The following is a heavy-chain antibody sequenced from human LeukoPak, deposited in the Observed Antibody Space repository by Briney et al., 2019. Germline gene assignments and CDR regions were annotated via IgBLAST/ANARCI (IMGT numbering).Heavy chain of an antibody. Sequence: GPLRLSCAASGFTLSSYTMNGVGQPPGESREWMGRLLHWGHTYYNPSLKSRVTISVDTSKIQFSMKLSSVTAAYTAVYYSARRKADGYNIPLDYWGQGTLVTVSS. CDR2: LLHWGHT. CDR1: GFTLSSYTMN. V-gene: IGHV4-59*05. D-gene: IGHD5-24*01. CDR3: ARRKADGYNIPLDY. J-gene: IGHJ4*02.